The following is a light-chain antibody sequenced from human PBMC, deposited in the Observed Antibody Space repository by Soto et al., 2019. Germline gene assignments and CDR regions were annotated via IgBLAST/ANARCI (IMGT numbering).Light chain of an antibody. V-gene: IGKV3-15*01. CDR1: QSVSSS. CDR2: GAS. J-gene: IGKJ1*01. Sequence: EIVLTQSPGTLSLSPGEIATLSCRASQSVSSSQLAWFQQKPGQAPRLLIYGASTRATGIPARFSGSGSGTEFTLTISSLQSEDFAVYYCQHYNNWPSWTFGQGTKVDIK. CDR3: QHYNNWPSWT.